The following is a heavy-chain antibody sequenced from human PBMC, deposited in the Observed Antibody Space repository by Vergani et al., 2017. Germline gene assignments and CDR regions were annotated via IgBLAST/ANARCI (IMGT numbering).Heavy chain of an antibody. CDR1: GYTFTGYY. CDR2: INPNSGGT. J-gene: IGHJ3*02. CDR3: ARYRHRIAVAVWRGDDAFDI. D-gene: IGHD6-19*01. Sequence: VQLVQSGAEVKKPGATVKISCKASGYTFTGYYMHWVRQAPGQGLEWMGWINPNSGGTNYAQKFQGRVTMTRDTSISTAYMELSRLRSDDTAVYYCARYRHRIAVAVWRGDDAFDIWGQGTMVTVSS. V-gene: IGHV1-2*02.